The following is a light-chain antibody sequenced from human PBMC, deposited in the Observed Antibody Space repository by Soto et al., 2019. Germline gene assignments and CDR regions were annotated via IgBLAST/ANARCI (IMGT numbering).Light chain of an antibody. Sequence: IVLTQSPGTLSLSPGERATLSCRASQSVSSNYIAWYQQKLGQAPRLLIYGASSRATGIPDRFSGSGSGTDFTLTISRLEPEVFAVYFCQQYGRSPPFTFGQGTKVEIK. CDR3: QQYGRSPPFT. CDR1: QSVSSNY. V-gene: IGKV3-20*01. CDR2: GAS. J-gene: IGKJ2*01.